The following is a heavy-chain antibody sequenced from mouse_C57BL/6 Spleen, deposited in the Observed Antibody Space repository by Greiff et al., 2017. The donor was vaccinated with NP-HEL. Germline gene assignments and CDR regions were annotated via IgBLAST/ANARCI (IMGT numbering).Heavy chain of an antibody. D-gene: IGHD4-1*01. CDR1: GFTFSDYY. Sequence: EVKLVESEGGLVQPGSSMKLSCTASGFTFSDYYMAWVRQVPEKGLEWVANINSDGSSTYYLDSLKSRFIISRDNAKNILYLQMSSLKSEDTATYYCARGGWDPGYFDVWGTGTTVTVSS. CDR2: INSDGSST. CDR3: ARGGWDPGYFDV. V-gene: IGHV5-16*01. J-gene: IGHJ1*03.